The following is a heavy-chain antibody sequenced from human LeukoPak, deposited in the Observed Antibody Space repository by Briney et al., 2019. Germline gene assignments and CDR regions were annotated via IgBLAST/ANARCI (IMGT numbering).Heavy chain of an antibody. D-gene: IGHD6-19*01. CDR2: ISYDGSNK. CDR1: GFTFSSYG. J-gene: IGHJ6*04. Sequence: GRSLRLSCAASGFTFSSYGMHWVRQAPGKGLEWVAVISYDGSNKYYADSVKGRFTISRDNSKNTLYLQMNSLRAEDTAVYYCAKIRISGWFLRNYGMDVWGKGTTVTVSS. CDR3: AKIRISGWFLRNYGMDV. V-gene: IGHV3-30*18.